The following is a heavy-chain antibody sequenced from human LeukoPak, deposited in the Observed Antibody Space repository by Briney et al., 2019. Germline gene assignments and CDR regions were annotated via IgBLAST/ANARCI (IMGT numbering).Heavy chain of an antibody. Sequence: ASVKVSCKASGYTFTSYYMHWVRQAPGQGLEWMGIINPSGGSTSYAQKFQGRVTMTRDTSTSTVYMELSSLGSEDTAVYYCARGLVGATRSDAFDIWGQGTMVTVSS. V-gene: IGHV1-46*01. J-gene: IGHJ3*02. CDR1: GYTFTSYY. D-gene: IGHD1-26*01. CDR3: ARGLVGATRSDAFDI. CDR2: INPSGGST.